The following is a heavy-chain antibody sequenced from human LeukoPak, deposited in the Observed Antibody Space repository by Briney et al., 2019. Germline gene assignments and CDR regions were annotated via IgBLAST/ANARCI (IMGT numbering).Heavy chain of an antibody. V-gene: IGHV3-64*01. J-gene: IGHJ4*02. Sequence: GGSLRLSCAASGFTFSSYAMHWVRQAPGKGLEYVSAISSNGGSTYYANSVKGRFTISRDNSKNTLYLQMGSLRAEDMAVYYCARYSSYYDFWSGTIDYWGQGALVTVSS. CDR1: GFTFSSYA. D-gene: IGHD3-3*01. CDR3: ARYSSYYDFWSGTIDY. CDR2: ISSNGGST.